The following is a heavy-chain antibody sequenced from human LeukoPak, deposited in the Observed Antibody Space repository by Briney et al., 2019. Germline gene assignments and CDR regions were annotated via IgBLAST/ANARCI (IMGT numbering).Heavy chain of an antibody. V-gene: IGHV3-53*01. CDR2: IYSGGST. CDR1: GFTVSTND. Sequence: GGSLRLSCAASGFTVSTNDMSWVRQAPGKGLEWVSIIYSGGSTSYADSVKGRFTISRDISKNTLFLQMSSLRAEDTAVYYCSRSARIYDSSGYYLVEYFDLWGRGTLVTVSS. CDR3: SRSARIYDSSGYYLVEYFDL. J-gene: IGHJ2*01. D-gene: IGHD3-22*01.